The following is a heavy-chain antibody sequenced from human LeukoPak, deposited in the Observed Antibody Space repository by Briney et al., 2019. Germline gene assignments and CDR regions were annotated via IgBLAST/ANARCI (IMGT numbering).Heavy chain of an antibody. CDR2: IRSKGNGGTT. CDR1: GFNFGDHA. Sequence: GGSLRLSCTASGFNFGDHAMSWFRQAPGKGLEWVGFIRSKGNGGTTEYAASVKGRFTISRDDYKSIAYLQMDSLRTEDTGVYYCSSGAYNFARWGQGTLVTVSS. D-gene: IGHD1-1*01. V-gene: IGHV3-49*03. CDR3: SSGAYNFAR. J-gene: IGHJ4*02.